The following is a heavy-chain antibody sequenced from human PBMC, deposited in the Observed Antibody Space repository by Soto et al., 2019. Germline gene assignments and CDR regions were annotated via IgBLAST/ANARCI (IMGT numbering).Heavy chain of an antibody. V-gene: IGHV1-69*13. J-gene: IGHJ6*02. D-gene: IGHD3-22*01. CDR3: ARDLKRYYDSSGYGYYYYGMDV. Sequence: SVKVSCKASGGTFSSYAISWVRRAPGQGLEWMGGIIPIFGTANYAQKFQGRVTITADESTSTAYMELSSLRSEDTAVYYCARDLKRYYDSSGYGYYYYGMDVWGQGTTVTVSS. CDR2: IIPIFGTA. CDR1: GGTFSSYA.